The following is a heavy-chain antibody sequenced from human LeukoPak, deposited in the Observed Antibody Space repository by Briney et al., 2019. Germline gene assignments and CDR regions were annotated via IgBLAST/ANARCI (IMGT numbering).Heavy chain of an antibody. Sequence: SETLSLTFTFSLCSIRSNRYYERWIPQPPEKGLECIGSIYYSRTTYYNPSLKNRLTISVDTSKNQFSLKLSSVTAADTAVYYCARTRYYYGSRSYGAPYYFDYWGQGTLVTVSS. V-gene: IGHV4-39*01. J-gene: IGHJ4*02. CDR3: ARTRYYYGSRSYGAPYYFDY. CDR1: LCSIRSNRYY. D-gene: IGHD3-10*01. CDR2: IYYSRTT.